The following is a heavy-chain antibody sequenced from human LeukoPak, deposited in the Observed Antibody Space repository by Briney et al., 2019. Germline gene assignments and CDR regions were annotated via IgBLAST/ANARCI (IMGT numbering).Heavy chain of an antibody. Sequence: GGSLRHSCAVSGFRVSDYYMSCVRQAPGKGLEWVGLIRDSGEAFYADFARGRFAISRDESENTLYLQMNSLRVEDTAVYFCARDRAANQDWVEFDHWGQGTPVIVSS. D-gene: IGHD3/OR15-3a*01. V-gene: IGHV3-66*03. CDR2: IRDSGEA. CDR3: ARDRAANQDWVEFDH. CDR1: GFRVSDYY. J-gene: IGHJ5*02.